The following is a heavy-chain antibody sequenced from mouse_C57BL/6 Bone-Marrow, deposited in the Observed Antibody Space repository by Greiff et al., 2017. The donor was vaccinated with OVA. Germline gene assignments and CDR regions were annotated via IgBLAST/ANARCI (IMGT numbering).Heavy chain of an antibody. J-gene: IGHJ4*01. Sequence: QVQLQQPGAELVKPGASVKLSCKASGYTFTSYWMHWAKQRPGQGLEWIGMIHPNSGSTNYNEKFKSKATLTVDKSSSTAYMQLSSLTSEDSAVYYCARGSSGYDYAMDYWGQGTSVTVSS. CDR2: IHPNSGST. CDR3: ARGSSGYDYAMDY. CDR1: GYTFTSYW. D-gene: IGHD3-2*02. V-gene: IGHV1-64*01.